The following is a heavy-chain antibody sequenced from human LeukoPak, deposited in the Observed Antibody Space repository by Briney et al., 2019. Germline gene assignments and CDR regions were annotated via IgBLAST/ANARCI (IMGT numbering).Heavy chain of an antibody. CDR2: ISGTGGSP. V-gene: IGHV3-23*01. Sequence: GESLRLSCVASGFTFYNYAMGWVRQAPGKGLEWVSSISGTGGSPYSADSVKGRFTISRDNSNNTLYLQLNSLRAEDTAVYFCAKGVVVAGRGYYFDFWGQGTPVTVSS. CDR1: GFTFYNYA. CDR3: AKGVVVAGRGYYFDF. D-gene: IGHD2-15*01. J-gene: IGHJ4*02.